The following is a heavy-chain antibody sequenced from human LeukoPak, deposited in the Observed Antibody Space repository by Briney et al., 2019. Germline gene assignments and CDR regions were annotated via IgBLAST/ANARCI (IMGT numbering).Heavy chain of an antibody. D-gene: IGHD2-15*01. CDR3: ARGGDCSGGSCRGGFDY. CDR2: INPSGGST. Sequence: ASVKVSCKASGYTFTSYYMHWVRQAPGQGLEWMGIINPSGGSTSYAQKFQGRVTMTRATSTRTVYMELRSLRSEDTAVYYCARGGDCSGGSCRGGFDYWGQGTLVTVSS. V-gene: IGHV1-46*03. CDR1: GYTFTSYY. J-gene: IGHJ4*02.